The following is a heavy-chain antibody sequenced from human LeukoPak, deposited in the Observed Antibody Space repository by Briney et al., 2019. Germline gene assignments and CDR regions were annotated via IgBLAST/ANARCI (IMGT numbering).Heavy chain of an antibody. D-gene: IGHD2-2*01. CDR2: INHSGST. CDR3: ARGYCSSTSCYQDY. CDR1: GGSFSGYY. V-gene: IGHV4-34*01. J-gene: IGHJ4*02. Sequence: SETLSLTCAVYGGSFSGYYWSWIRQPPGKGLEWIGEINHSGSTNYNPSLKSRVTISVDTSKNQFSLKLSSVTAADTAVYYCARGYCSSTSCYQDYWGQGTLVTVSS.